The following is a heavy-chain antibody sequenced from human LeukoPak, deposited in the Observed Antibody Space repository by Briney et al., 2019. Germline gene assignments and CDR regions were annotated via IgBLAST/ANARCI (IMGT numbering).Heavy chain of an antibody. CDR2: THTSGSN. V-gene: IGHV4-4*09. D-gene: IGHD3-22*01. CDR1: GVSISPYY. J-gene: IGHJ4*02. Sequence: SETLSLTCAVSGVSISPYYWAWIRQPPGQGLEWIGYTHTSGSNNQYPSLKSRVTISVDKSKNQFSLKLSSVTAADTAVYYCARDRSMIVVVTDDQYYFDYWGQGTLVTVSS. CDR3: ARDRSMIVVVTDDQYYFDY.